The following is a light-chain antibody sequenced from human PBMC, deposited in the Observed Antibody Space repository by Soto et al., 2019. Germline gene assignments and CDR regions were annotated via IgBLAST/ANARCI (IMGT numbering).Light chain of an antibody. CDR3: QQYNNWPPDRT. Sequence: EIVMTQSPATLSVSPGDRAALSCRASQSVGSNLAWYQQKPGQAPRLLIYGASTRATGIPARFSGSGSGTEFPLTISSLQSEGFASYFCQQYNNWPPDRTFGQGTKVEIK. CDR1: QSVGSN. V-gene: IGKV3-15*01. J-gene: IGKJ1*01. CDR2: GAS.